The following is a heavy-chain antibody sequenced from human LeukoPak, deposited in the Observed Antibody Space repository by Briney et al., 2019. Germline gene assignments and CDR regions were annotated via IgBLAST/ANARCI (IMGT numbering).Heavy chain of an antibody. V-gene: IGHV3-74*01. D-gene: IGHD1-1*01. CDR2: INGDGRNI. CDR1: GFTFSSYW. Sequence: GGSLRLSCAASGFTFSSYWMHWVRQDPRKGLVWVSRINGDGRNINYADSVRGRFTISRDNAKNTLYLQMNSLRAEDTAVYYCARDVYNMGDYWGQGTLVTVSS. CDR3: ARDVYNMGDY. J-gene: IGHJ4*02.